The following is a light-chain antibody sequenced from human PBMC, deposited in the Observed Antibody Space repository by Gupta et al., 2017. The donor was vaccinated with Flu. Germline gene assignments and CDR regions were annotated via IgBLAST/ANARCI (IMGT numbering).Light chain of an antibody. CDR3: QQYYASPT. J-gene: IGKJ1*01. CDR2: GAS. V-gene: IGKV3-20*01. CDR1: QSVSSY. Sequence: PGERATLSCRASQSVSSYLAWYQQKRGQAPRLLIYGASNRATGIPDRLSGSGSGTDFALTISRLEPEDFAVYFCQQYYASPTFGQGAKVELK.